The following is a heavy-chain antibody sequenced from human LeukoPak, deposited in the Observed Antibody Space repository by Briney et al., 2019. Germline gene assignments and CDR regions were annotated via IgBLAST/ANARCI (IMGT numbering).Heavy chain of an antibody. CDR2: IYYSGNT. CDR1: GGSISSRNYY. V-gene: IGHV4-39*01. Sequence: SETLSLTCTVSGGSISSRNYYWAWIRQPPGKGLEWIATIYYSGNTYYNPSLMSRVTISADTSKNQFSLKMSSVTAADTAVYYCASLAATNNYYYMDVWGKGTTLTVSS. D-gene: IGHD2-15*01. J-gene: IGHJ6*03. CDR3: ASLAATNNYYYMDV.